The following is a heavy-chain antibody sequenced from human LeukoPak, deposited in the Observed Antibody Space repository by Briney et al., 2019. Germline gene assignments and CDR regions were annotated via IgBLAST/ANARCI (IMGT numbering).Heavy chain of an antibody. CDR3: AKDLRYGSSGYDLVDY. Sequence: GGSLRLSCAASGFTFSSYAMSWVRQAPGKGLEWVSAISGSGGSTYYADSVKGRFTISRDNSKNTPYLQMNSLRAEDTAVYYCAKDLRYGSSGYDLVDYWGQGTLVTVSS. V-gene: IGHV3-23*01. CDR2: ISGSGGST. CDR1: GFTFSSYA. D-gene: IGHD3-22*01. J-gene: IGHJ4*02.